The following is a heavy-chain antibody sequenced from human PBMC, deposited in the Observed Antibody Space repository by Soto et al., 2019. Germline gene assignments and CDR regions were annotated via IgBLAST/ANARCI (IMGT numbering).Heavy chain of an antibody. D-gene: IGHD4-17*01. V-gene: IGHV3-23*01. CDR3: AKDGVNDYGQEYFQH. CDR1: GFTFSSHA. CDR2: ISGSGGST. J-gene: IGHJ1*01. Sequence: GGSLRLPCAASGFTFSSHAMRWVLQAPGKGLEWVSAISGSGGSTYYADSVKGRFTISRDNSKNTLYLQMNSLRAEDTAVYYCAKDGVNDYGQEYFQHWGQGTLVTVSS.